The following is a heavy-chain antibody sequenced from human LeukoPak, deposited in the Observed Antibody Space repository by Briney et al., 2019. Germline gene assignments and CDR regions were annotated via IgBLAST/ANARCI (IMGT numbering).Heavy chain of an antibody. V-gene: IGHV3-33*06. J-gene: IGHJ4*02. D-gene: IGHD2-15*01. CDR1: GFTFSNYG. Sequence: PGGSLRLSCAASGFTFSNYGMHWVCQAPGKGLEWVAIIWYDGSNKNYADSVKGRFTISRDNSKNTLYLQMNSLRAEDTAVYYCAKDAPYSLDYWGQGTQVTVSS. CDR2: IWYDGSNK. CDR3: AKDAPYSLDY.